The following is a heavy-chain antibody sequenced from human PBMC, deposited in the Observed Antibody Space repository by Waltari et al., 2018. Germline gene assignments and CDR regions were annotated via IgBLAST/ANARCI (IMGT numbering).Heavy chain of an antibody. CDR1: GFTFSSYS. V-gene: IGHV3-21*01. J-gene: IGHJ4*02. CDR2: ISSSSSYI. CDR3: ARDPGGSGSYFFDY. D-gene: IGHD3-10*01. Sequence: EVHLVESGGGLVKPGGSLRLSCAASGFTFSSYSMTWVSQAPGKGLEWFSSISSSSSYIYYADSVKGRFTISRDNAKNSLYLQMNSLRAEDTAVYYCARDPGGSGSYFFDYWGQGTLVTVSS.